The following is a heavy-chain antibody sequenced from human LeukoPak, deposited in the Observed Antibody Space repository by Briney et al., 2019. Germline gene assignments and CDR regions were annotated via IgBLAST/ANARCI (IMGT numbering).Heavy chain of an antibody. D-gene: IGHD3-22*01. J-gene: IGHJ4*02. CDR1: GGSISSSNYF. CDR2: IYYSWST. Sequence: PSETLSLTCTVSGGSISSSNYFWGWIRQPPGKGLEWIGSIYYSWSTYYNQSLKSRVTISVDTSKDHSSLELPSCTAAGTAVYYCARHPSAQDYYDSSGYYWGWGQGTLVTVSS. V-gene: IGHV4-39*01. CDR3: ARHPSAQDYYDSSGYYWG.